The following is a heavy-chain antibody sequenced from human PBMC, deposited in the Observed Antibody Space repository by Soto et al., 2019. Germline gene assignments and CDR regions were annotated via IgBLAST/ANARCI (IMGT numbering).Heavy chain of an antibody. Sequence: QVHLEQSGAEVKKPGASVKVSCKASVYTFTSYGITWVRQAPGQGLEWMGWISAHNGNTDYAQKLQGRVIVTRDTSTGTAYMELRSLISDDTAVDYCARGRYGDYWGQGALVTVSS. V-gene: IGHV1-18*01. CDR1: VYTFTSYG. CDR2: ISAHNGNT. CDR3: ARGRYGDY. D-gene: IGHD1-1*01. J-gene: IGHJ4*02.